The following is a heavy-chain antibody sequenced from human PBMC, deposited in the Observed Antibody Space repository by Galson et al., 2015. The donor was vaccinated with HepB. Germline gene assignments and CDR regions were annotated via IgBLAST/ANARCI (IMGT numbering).Heavy chain of an antibody. CDR2: IRRKANSYAT. J-gene: IGHJ4*02. CDR1: GFTFSGSA. CDR3: TSPDYGAYLFNLRN. V-gene: IGHV3-73*01. Sequence: SLRLSCAASGFTFSGSAMHWVRQASGKGLEWVGRIRRKANSYATAYAAWGKGRFTISRDDSKNTAYLQMNSLKTEDTAVYYCTSPDYGAYLFNLRNWGQGTLVTVSS. D-gene: IGHD4-17*01.